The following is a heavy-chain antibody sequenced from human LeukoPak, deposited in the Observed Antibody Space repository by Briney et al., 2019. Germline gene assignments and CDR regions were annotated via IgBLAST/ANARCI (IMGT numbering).Heavy chain of an antibody. CDR3: ARDFVGAKYYGMDV. Sequence: SETLSLTCTVSGGSISSYYWSWIRQPPGKGLEWMGYIHYSGSTNYNPSLKSRVTISVDMSKNQFSLKLTSVTAADTAVYYCARDFVGAKYYGMDVWGQGTTVTVS. CDR1: GGSISSYY. J-gene: IGHJ6*02. CDR2: IHYSGST. V-gene: IGHV4-59*01. D-gene: IGHD1-26*01.